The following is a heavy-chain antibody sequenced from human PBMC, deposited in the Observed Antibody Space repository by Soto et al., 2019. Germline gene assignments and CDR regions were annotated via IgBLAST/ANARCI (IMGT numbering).Heavy chain of an antibody. V-gene: IGHV4-59*01. D-gene: IGHD2-15*01. CDR2: IYYSGST. CDR1: GGSISSYY. J-gene: IGHJ4*02. Sequence: SETLSLTCTVSGGSISSYYWSWIRQPPGKGLEWIGYIYYSGSTNYNPSLKSRVTISVDTSKNQFSLKLSSVTAADTAVYYCASGEPEIGYCSGGSCYSIGEFDYWGQGTLVTVSS. CDR3: ASGEPEIGYCSGGSCYSIGEFDY.